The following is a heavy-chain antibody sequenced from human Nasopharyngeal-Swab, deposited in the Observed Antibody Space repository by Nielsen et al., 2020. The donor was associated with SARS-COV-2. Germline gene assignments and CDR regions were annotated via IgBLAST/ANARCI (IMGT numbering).Heavy chain of an antibody. CDR2: IYYSGST. CDR3: ASVPSGSYYLYWFDP. V-gene: IGHV4-39*01. D-gene: IGHD3-10*01. Sequence: SGTLSLTCTVSGGSISSSSYYWGWIRQPPGKGLEWIGSIYYSGSTYYNPSLKSRVTISVDTSKNQFSLKLSSVTAADTAVYYCASVPSGSYYLYWFDPWGQGTLVTVSS. J-gene: IGHJ5*02. CDR1: GGSISSSSYY.